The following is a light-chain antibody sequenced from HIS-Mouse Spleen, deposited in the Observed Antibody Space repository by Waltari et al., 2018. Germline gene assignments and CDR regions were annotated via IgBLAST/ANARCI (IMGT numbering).Light chain of an antibody. Sequence: QSVLTQPPSASGTPGQRVTISCSGSSPNIGSNTVNWYQQHPGTAPKLLIYSNNQRPSGVPDRFSGSKSGTSASLAISGLQSEDEADYYCAAWDDSLNGPVFGGGTKLTVL. V-gene: IGLV1-44*01. CDR3: AAWDDSLNGPV. J-gene: IGLJ3*02. CDR1: SPNIGSNT. CDR2: SNN.